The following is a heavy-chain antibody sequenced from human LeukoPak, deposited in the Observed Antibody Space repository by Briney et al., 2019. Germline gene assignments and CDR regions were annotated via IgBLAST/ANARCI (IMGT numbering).Heavy chain of an antibody. CDR1: GFTFSSYA. J-gene: IGHJ6*02. Sequence: GGSLRLSCAASGFTFSSYAMHWVRQAPGKGLEWVAVISYDGSNKYYADSVKGRFTISRDNSKNTLYLQMNSLRAEDTAVYYCARERGDPYYYYYGMDVWGQGTTVTVSS. CDR3: ARERGDPYYYYYGMDV. D-gene: IGHD2-21*02. V-gene: IGHV3-30-3*01. CDR2: ISYDGSNK.